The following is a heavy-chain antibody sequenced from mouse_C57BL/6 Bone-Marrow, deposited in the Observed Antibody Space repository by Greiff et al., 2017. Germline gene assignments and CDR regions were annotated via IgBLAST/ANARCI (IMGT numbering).Heavy chain of an antibody. Sequence: VQLQQSGAELVRPGASVKLSCTASGFNIKDDYMHWVKQRPEQGLEWIGRIDPENGDTEYASKFQGKATITADTSSNTAYLHLSSLTSEDTAVYYCALDYDCYYVAYWGQGTLVTVSA. CDR3: ALDYDCYYVAY. CDR2: IDPENGDT. V-gene: IGHV14-4*01. D-gene: IGHD2-3*01. CDR1: GFNIKDDY. J-gene: IGHJ3*01.